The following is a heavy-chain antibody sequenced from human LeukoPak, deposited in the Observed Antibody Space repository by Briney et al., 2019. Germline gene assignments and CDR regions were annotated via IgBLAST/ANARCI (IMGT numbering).Heavy chain of an antibody. D-gene: IGHD5-18*01. CDR3: AKDRGYSYGYSTAFDY. V-gene: IGHV3-7*01. CDR1: GFTFSSYW. J-gene: IGHJ4*02. Sequence: GGSLRLSCAASGFTFSSYWMSWVRQAPGKGLEWVANIKQDGSEKYYVDSVKGRFTISRDNAKNSLYLQMNSLRAEDTAVYYCAKDRGYSYGYSTAFDYWGQGTLVTVSS. CDR2: IKQDGSEK.